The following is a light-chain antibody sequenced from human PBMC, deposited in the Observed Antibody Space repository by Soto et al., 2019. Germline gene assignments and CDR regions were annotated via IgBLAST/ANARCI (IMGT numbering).Light chain of an antibody. J-gene: IGLJ3*02. CDR2: EGS. CDR1: SSDVGSYNL. Sequence: QSVLTQPASVSGSPGQSITISCNGTSSDVGSYNLVSWYQQHPGKAPKLMIYEGSKRPSGVSNRFSGSKSGNTASLTISGLQAEDEADYYCCSYAGSSTVFGGGTKLTVL. V-gene: IGLV2-23*01. CDR3: CSYAGSSTV.